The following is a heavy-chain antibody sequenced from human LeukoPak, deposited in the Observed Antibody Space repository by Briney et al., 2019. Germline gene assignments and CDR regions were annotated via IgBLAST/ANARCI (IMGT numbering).Heavy chain of an antibody. CDR2: INPPGGGT. Sequence: ASVKVSCAASGYTFTVYYIHWVRQAPGQGLEWMGSINPPGGGTNYAQQFQGRVTMTRDTSITTAYMELSRLTSDDTAVYFGAREATGDLGFDHWGQGTLVTVPS. J-gene: IGHJ4*02. CDR1: GYTFTVYY. V-gene: IGHV1-2*02. CDR3: AREATGDLGFDH. D-gene: IGHD3-10*01.